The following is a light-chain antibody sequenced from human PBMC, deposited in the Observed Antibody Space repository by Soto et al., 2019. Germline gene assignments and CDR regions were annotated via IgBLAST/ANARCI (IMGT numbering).Light chain of an antibody. CDR2: SAS. V-gene: IGKV3-11*01. J-gene: IGKJ4*01. CDR1: QSVGSY. Sequence: EIVLTQSPATLSLSPGERATLSCRASQSVGSYLAWYRQKPGQAPRLLIYSASKRATGIPARFSGSGSGTDFTLTISSLEPEDFAVYYCQQRSNWPLTFGGGTKVEIK. CDR3: QQRSNWPLT.